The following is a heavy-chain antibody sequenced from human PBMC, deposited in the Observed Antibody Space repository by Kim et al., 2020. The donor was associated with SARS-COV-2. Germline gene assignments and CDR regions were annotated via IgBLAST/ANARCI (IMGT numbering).Heavy chain of an antibody. CDR2: IKQDGSEK. V-gene: IGHV3-7*03. CDR3: ARGNYYDSSGYWIGY. D-gene: IGHD3-22*01. J-gene: IGHJ4*02. Sequence: GGSLRLSCAASGFTFSSYWMSWVRQAPGKGLEWVANIKQDGSEKYYVDSVKGRFTISRDNAKNSLYLQMNSLRVEDTAVYYCARGNYYDSSGYWIGYWGQGTLVTVSS. CDR1: GFTFSSYW.